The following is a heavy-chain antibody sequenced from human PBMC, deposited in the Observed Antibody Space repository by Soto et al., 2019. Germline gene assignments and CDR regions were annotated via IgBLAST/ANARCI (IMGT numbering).Heavy chain of an antibody. CDR2: IYYSGST. CDR1: GGSISSGDYY. J-gene: IGHJ4*02. V-gene: IGHV4-30-4*01. Sequence: SETLSLTCTVSGGSISSGDYYWSWIRHPPGKGLEWIGYIYYSGSTYYNPSLKSRVTISLDTSKNQFSLKLSSVTAADTAVYYCARNVDIVATYFDYWGQGTLVTVSS. CDR3: ARNVDIVATYFDY. D-gene: IGHD5-12*01.